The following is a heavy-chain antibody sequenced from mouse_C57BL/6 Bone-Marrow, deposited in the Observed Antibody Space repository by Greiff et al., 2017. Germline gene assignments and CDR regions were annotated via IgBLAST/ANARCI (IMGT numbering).Heavy chain of an antibody. J-gene: IGHJ3*01. CDR2: INPGSGGT. CDR3: ARSATVVAPFAY. Sequence: VMLQQSGAELVRPGTSVKVSCKASGYAFTNYLIEWVKQRPGQGLEWIGVINPGSGGTNYNEKFKGKATLTSDKSSSTAYMQLSSLTSEDSAVYFCARSATVVAPFAYWGQGTLVTVSA. D-gene: IGHD1-1*01. CDR1: GYAFTNYL. V-gene: IGHV1-54*01.